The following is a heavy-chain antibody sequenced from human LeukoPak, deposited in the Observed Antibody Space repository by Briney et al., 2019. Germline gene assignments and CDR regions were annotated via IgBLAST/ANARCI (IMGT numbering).Heavy chain of an antibody. V-gene: IGHV3-53*01. CDR2: IYTAGTT. CDR1: GFILSSYY. Sequence: GGSLRLSCAASGFILSSYYMSWLRQAPGKGREGGSVIYTAGTTHYADSVRGRFIISRDYSKNTLNLQMNSLRAEDTAVYYCARGYAQAEVTAPDYWGQGILVTVSS. CDR3: ARGYAQAEVTAPDY. D-gene: IGHD1-14*01. J-gene: IGHJ4*02.